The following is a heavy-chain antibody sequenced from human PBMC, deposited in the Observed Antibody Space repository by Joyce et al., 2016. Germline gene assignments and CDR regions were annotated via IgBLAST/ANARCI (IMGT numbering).Heavy chain of an antibody. CDR3: ARDRTISIFGVGNDAFDI. D-gene: IGHD3-3*01. CDR2: ITYDGSNK. Sequence: QVHLVVSGGGVVQPGRSLRLSCAASGFTFNQYAIHWVRQGPGKGLEWVAGITYDGSNKYYADSVKDRFTISRDNSKNTLYLQVNSLRPEDTDIYYCARDRTISIFGVGNDAFDIWGQGTMVTVSS. V-gene: IGHV3-30-3*01. CDR1: GFTFNQYA. J-gene: IGHJ3*02.